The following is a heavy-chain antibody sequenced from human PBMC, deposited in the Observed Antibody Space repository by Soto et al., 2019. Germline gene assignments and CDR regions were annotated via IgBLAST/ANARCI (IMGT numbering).Heavy chain of an antibody. D-gene: IGHD6-13*01. CDR3: ELAAAGTELDY. CDR2: ISYDGSNK. V-gene: IGHV3-30*03. Sequence: QVQLVESGGGVVQPGRSLRLSCAASGFTFSSYGMHWVRQAPGKGLEWVAVISYDGSNKYYADSVKGRFTISRDNSKNTLDLQMNSLRAEDTAVYYCELAAAGTELDYWGQGTLVTVSS. J-gene: IGHJ4*02. CDR1: GFTFSSYG.